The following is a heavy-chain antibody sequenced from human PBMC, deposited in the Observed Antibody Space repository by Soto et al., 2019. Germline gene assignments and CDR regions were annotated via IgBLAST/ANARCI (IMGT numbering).Heavy chain of an antibody. CDR3: ARDLQLLWFGETEEAFDI. CDR2: INAGNGNT. Sequence: ASVKVSCKASGYTFTSYAMHWVRQAPGQRLEWMGWINAGNGNTKYSQKFQGRVTITRDTSASTAYMELSSLRSEDTAVYYCARDLQLLWFGETEEAFDIWGQGTMVTVSS. D-gene: IGHD3-10*01. CDR1: GYTFTSYA. V-gene: IGHV1-3*01. J-gene: IGHJ3*02.